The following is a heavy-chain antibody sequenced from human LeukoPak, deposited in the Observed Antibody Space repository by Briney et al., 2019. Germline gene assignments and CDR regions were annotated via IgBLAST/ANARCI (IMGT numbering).Heavy chain of an antibody. CDR2: IYYSGST. CDR3: ARESQVVPAAIYYYYYMDV. CDR1: GGSISSGGYY. J-gene: IGHJ6*03. D-gene: IGHD2-2*01. Sequence: SETLSLTCTVSGGSISSGGYYWRWIRQHPGKGLEWIGYIYYSGSTYYNPSLKSRVTISVDTSKNQFALKLSSVTAADTAVYYCARESQVVPAAIYYYYYMDVWGKGTTVTVSS. V-gene: IGHV4-31*03.